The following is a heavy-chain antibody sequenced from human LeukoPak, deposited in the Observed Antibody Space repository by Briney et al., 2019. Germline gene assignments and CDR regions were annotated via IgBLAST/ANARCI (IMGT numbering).Heavy chain of an antibody. D-gene: IGHD2-2*01. Sequence: SQTPSLTCTVSGGSISSGGYYWSWIRQHPGKGLEWIGYIYYSGSTYYNPSLKSRVTISVDTSKNQFSLKLSSVTAADTAVYYCAREVLYGYCSSTSCSCWFDPWGQGTLVTVSS. CDR3: AREVLYGYCSSTSCSCWFDP. CDR2: IYYSGST. V-gene: IGHV4-31*03. CDR1: GGSISSGGYY. J-gene: IGHJ5*02.